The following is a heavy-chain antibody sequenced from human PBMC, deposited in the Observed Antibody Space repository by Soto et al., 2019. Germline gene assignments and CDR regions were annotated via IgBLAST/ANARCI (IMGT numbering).Heavy chain of an antibody. Sequence: ASVKVYCKASGYTFTSYGISWVRQAPGQVLEWMGWISAYNGNTNYAQKLQGRVTMTTDTSTSTAYMELRSLRSDDTAVYYCARVGVVVPAAKYYYYYYGMDVWGQGTTVTVSS. CDR2: ISAYNGNT. D-gene: IGHD2-2*01. CDR1: GYTFTSYG. V-gene: IGHV1-18*04. CDR3: ARVGVVVPAAKYYYYYYGMDV. J-gene: IGHJ6*02.